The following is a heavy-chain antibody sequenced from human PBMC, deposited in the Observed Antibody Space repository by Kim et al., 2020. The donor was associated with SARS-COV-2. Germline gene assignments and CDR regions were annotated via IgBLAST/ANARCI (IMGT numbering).Heavy chain of an antibody. Sequence: GGTPRLSGAAAGFMFRNYWMSWVRQAPGKGLEWVADIKQDESEKYYVDSVKGRFTISRDNAKNSLYLEMNGLRAEDSAVYFCARDGDTFTNFWSHYRNYYGMDVWGQGTTVTVSS. D-gene: IGHD3-3*01. CDR2: IKQDESEK. V-gene: IGHV3-7*03. CDR3: ARDGDTFTNFWSHYRNYYGMDV. J-gene: IGHJ6*02. CDR1: GFMFRNYW.